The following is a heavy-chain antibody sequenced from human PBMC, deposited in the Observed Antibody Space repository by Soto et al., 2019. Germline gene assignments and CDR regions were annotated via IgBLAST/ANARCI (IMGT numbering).Heavy chain of an antibody. V-gene: IGHV1-69*06. Sequence: QVQLVQSGAEVKKPGSSVKVSCQASGGTFSSYAISWVRQAPGPGLEWMGGIIPIFGTANSAQTFQGRVTITADKSTSTAYMELSSLRSEDTAVYYCARGVNPAGYIDYWGQGTLVTVSS. D-gene: IGHD6-13*01. CDR2: IIPIFGTA. CDR1: GGTFSSYA. J-gene: IGHJ4*02. CDR3: ARGVNPAGYIDY.